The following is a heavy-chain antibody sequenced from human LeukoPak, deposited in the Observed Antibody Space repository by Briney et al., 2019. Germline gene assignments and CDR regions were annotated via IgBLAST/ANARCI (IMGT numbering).Heavy chain of an antibody. CDR1: GGSISSGSYY. Sequence: SETLSLTCTVSGGSISSGSYYWGWIRQPPGKGLEWIGSIAHTGSTYYNPSLKSRVTLSVDTSKNQFSLKLSSVTAADTAVYYCARGENPHNIHIAIIDYWGQGTLVTVSS. CDR3: ARGENPHNIHIAIIDY. D-gene: IGHD6-13*01. J-gene: IGHJ4*02. CDR2: IAHTGST. V-gene: IGHV4-39*07.